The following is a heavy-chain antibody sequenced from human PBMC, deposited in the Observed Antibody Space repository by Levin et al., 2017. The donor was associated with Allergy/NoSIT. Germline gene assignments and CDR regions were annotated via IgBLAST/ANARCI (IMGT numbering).Heavy chain of an antibody. V-gene: IGHV4-39*07. CDR3: AEDNGGTYFDY. Sequence: SETLSLTCTVSGGSISSSSYSWGWIRQSPGKGLEWIGTNFYSDNTYYNPSLKSRVTISLDTSKNQFSLKLSSVTAADTAVYYCAEDNGGTYFDYWGQGTLVTVSS. D-gene: IGHD4-23*01. J-gene: IGHJ4*02. CDR1: GGSISSSSYS. CDR2: NFYSDNT.